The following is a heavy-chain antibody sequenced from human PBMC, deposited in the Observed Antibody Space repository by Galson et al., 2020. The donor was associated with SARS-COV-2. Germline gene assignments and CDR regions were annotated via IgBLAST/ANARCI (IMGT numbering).Heavy chain of an antibody. D-gene: IGHD3-10*01. CDR3: AMALLWFGDLSY. Sequence: GESLKISCAASGFTFSSYAMHWVRQAPGKGLERVAVISYDGSNKYYADSVKGRFTISRDNSKNTLYLQMNSLRAEDTAVYYCAMALLWFGDLSYWGQGTLVTVSS. J-gene: IGHJ4*02. CDR1: GFTFSSYA. V-gene: IGHV3-30-3*01. CDR2: ISYDGSNK.